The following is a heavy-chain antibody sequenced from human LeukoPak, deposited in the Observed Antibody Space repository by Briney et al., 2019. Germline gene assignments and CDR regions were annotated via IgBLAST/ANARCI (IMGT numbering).Heavy chain of an antibody. V-gene: IGHV4-34*01. J-gene: IGHJ4*02. CDR3: ATITIFGVVPVD. CDR2: INHSGST. CDR1: GGSFSGYY. Sequence: SETLSLTCAAYGGSFSGYYWSWIRQPPGKGLEWIGEINHSGSTNYNPSLKSRVTISVDTSKNQFSLKLSSVTAADTAVYYCATITIFGVVPVDWGQGTLVTVSS. D-gene: IGHD3-3*01.